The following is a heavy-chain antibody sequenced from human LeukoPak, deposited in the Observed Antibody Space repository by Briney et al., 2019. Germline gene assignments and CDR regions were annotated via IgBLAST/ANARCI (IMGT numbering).Heavy chain of an antibody. V-gene: IGHV3-20*03. D-gene: IGHD5-18*01. CDR1: GFTFDDYG. CDR3: ARERGYSYGSDAFDI. CDR2: INWNGGST. Sequence: GGSLRLSFAASGFTFDDYGMSWVRQAPGKGLEWVSVINWNGGSTGYADSVKGRFTISRDNAKNSLYLQMNSLRAEDTALYYCARERGYSYGSDAFDIWGQGTMVTVSS. J-gene: IGHJ3*02.